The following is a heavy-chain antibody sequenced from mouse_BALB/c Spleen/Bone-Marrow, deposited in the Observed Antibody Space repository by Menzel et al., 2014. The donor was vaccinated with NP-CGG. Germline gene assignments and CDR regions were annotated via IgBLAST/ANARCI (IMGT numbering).Heavy chain of an antibody. CDR2: ISYSGST. CDR1: GYSITSDYA. Sequence: VQLQQSGPGLVKPSQSLSLPCTVTGYSITSDYAWNWIRQFPGNKLEWMDYISYSGSTSYNPSLKSRISITRDTSKNQFFLQLNSVTAEDTATYYCARSADWYFDVWGAGTTVTVSS. CDR3: ARSADWYFDV. V-gene: IGHV3-2*02. J-gene: IGHJ1*01.